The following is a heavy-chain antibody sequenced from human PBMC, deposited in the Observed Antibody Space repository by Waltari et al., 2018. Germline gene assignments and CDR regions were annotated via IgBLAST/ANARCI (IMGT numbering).Heavy chain of an antibody. J-gene: IGHJ3*02. D-gene: IGHD3-16*01. CDR2: IIPIYGTP. CDR3: ARRKLGEAFDI. V-gene: IGHV1-69*12. Sequence: QVQLVQSGAEVKKPGSSVKVSCKASGDTFGSFAITWVRQAPGQGLEWVGGIIPIYGTPNYAQKFQDRVTFTADESTSTVFMELSSLRSEDTDLYYCARRKLGEAFDIWGQGTMVTVSS. CDR1: GDTFGSFA.